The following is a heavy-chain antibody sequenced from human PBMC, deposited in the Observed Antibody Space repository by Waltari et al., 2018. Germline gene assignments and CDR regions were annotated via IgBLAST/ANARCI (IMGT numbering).Heavy chain of an antibody. V-gene: IGHV3-48*01. J-gene: IGHJ6*02. CDR2: ISSSI. D-gene: IGHD3-9*01. Sequence: EVQLVESGGGLVQPGGSLRLSCAASGFTFSSYSMNWVRQAPGKGLEWVSYISSSIYYADSVKGRFTISGDNAKNSLYLQMNSLRAEDTAVYYCARPLSQFSILTGYQAEAGYNYYYYGMDVWGQGTTVTVSS. CDR3: ARPLSQFSILTGYQAEAGYNYYYYGMDV. CDR1: GFTFSSYS.